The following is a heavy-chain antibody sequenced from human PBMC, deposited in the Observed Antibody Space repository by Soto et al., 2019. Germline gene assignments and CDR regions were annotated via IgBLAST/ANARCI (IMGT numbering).Heavy chain of an antibody. CDR3: ARRAVFAVTRRIHNCLVF. CDR2: VYSSGST. J-gene: IGHJ4*02. Sequence: SETLSLTCTVSGDSITSYNWNWLRQPPGKALEWIGYVYSSGSTNYNPSLKSRVTISVDTSRNQFSLKVNSVTAADTAVYYCARRAVFAVTRRIHNCLVFWCPAILVTV. D-gene: IGHD1-20*01. V-gene: IGHV4-59*01. CDR1: GDSITSYN.